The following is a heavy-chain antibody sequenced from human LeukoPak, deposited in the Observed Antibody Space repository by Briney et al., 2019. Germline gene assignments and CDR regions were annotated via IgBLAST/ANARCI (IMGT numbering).Heavy chain of an antibody. CDR3: ARGQMGRGAARRVDY. J-gene: IGHJ4*02. D-gene: IGHD6-6*01. Sequence: ASVKVSCKASGHTFTSYDINWVRQATGQGLEWMGWMNPNSGNTGYAQKFQGRVTTTRNTSISTAYMELSSLRSEDTAVYYCARGQMGRGAARRVDYWGQGTLVTVSS. CDR1: GHTFTSYD. V-gene: IGHV1-8*01. CDR2: MNPNSGNT.